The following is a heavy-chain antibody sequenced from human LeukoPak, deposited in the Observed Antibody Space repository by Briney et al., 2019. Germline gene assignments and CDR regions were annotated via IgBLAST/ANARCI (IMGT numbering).Heavy chain of an antibody. Sequence: PGGSLRLSCAASGFSFNNHWMSWVRQAPGKGLEWVANIMEDGSRRNYVDSVKGRFIISRDNAQKSLLLQMNSLRAEDTAVYYCARDAVGGANDRWGRGTLVTVSS. J-gene: IGHJ5*02. CDR1: GFSFNNHW. CDR3: ARDAVGGANDR. V-gene: IGHV3-7*01. D-gene: IGHD3-16*01. CDR2: IMEDGSRR.